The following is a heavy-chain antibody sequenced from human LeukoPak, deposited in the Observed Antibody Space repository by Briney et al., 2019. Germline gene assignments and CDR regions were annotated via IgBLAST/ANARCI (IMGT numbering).Heavy chain of an antibody. CDR3: ARASVAAAGTLDY. D-gene: IGHD6-13*01. V-gene: IGHV1-69*13. CDR2: IIPIFGTA. CDR1: GGTFSSYA. Sequence: SVKVSCKASGGTFSSYAISWVRQAPGQGLEWMGGIIPIFGTANYAQKFQGRVTITADESTSTAYMELSSLRSEGTAVYYCARASVAAAGTLDYWGQGTLVTVSS. J-gene: IGHJ4*02.